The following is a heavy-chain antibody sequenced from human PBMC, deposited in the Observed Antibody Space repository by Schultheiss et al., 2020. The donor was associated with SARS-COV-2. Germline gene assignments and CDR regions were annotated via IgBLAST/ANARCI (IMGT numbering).Heavy chain of an antibody. CDR2: INYSGYT. Sequence: SETLSLTCTVSSGSVSSGTYYWNWLRQPPGKGLEWIAYINYSGYTNYNPSLKSRVTVSMDTSKNQFSLKLSSVTAADTAVYYCARGGRDDFWSEMGYFDYWGQGTLVTVSS. D-gene: IGHD3-3*01. J-gene: IGHJ4*02. CDR3: ARGGRDDFWSEMGYFDY. V-gene: IGHV4-61*01. CDR1: SGSVSSGTYY.